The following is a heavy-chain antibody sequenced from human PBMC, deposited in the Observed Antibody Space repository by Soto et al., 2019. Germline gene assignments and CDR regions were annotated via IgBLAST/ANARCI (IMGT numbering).Heavy chain of an antibody. CDR2: ISYDGSNK. Sequence: GGSLRLSCAASGFTFSSYAMHWVRQAPGKGLEWVAVISYDGSNKYYADSVKGRFTISRDNSKNTLYLQMNSLRAEDTAVYYCARDIEVFGVVIDPATYYYYGMDVWGQGTTVTVSS. CDR1: GFTFSSYA. J-gene: IGHJ6*02. D-gene: IGHD3-3*01. CDR3: ARDIEVFGVVIDPATYYYYGMDV. V-gene: IGHV3-30-3*01.